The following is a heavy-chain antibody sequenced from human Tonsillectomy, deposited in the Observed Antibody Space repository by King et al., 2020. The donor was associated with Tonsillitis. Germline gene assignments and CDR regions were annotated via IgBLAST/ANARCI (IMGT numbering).Heavy chain of an antibody. CDR1: GFTFSSYA. J-gene: IGHJ1*01. CDR3: AKSEAFERILTGYSPFQH. D-gene: IGHD3-9*01. CDR2: LSGSGGGT. Sequence: VQLVESGGGLVQPGGSLRLSCAASGFTFSSYALSWFRQAPGKGLEWFSNLSGSGGGTYYAAPVKGRFTISIDNSKNTLYLQMNSLRAEDTAVYYCAKSEAFERILTGYSPFQHWGQGTLVTVSS. V-gene: IGHV3-23*04.